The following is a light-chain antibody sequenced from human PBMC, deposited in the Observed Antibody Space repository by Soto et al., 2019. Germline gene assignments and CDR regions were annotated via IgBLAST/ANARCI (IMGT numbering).Light chain of an antibody. J-gene: IGKJ2*01. CDR1: QSVNNN. CDR3: QQYDDWPRT. V-gene: IGKV3-15*01. CDR2: GAS. Sequence: EIVRTQSPATLSVSPGERATLSCRASQSVNNNLAWYQQKPGQAPRLLIYGASTRATAITARFSGSGSGTVFTLTISSLQSEDFAVYYCQQYDDWPRTFGQGTKLEIK.